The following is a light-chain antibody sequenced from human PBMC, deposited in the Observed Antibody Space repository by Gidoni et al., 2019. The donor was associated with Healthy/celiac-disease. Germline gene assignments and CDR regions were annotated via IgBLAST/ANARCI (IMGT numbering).Light chain of an antibody. CDR2: GAS. Sequence: EKVMTQSPATLSVSPGERATLSCRASQSVSSNLAWYQQKPGQAPRLLIYGASTRATGIPARFSGSGSGTEFTLTISSLQSEDFAVYYCQQYNNWPRGTFGQGTKVEI. CDR3: QQYNNWPRGT. J-gene: IGKJ1*01. V-gene: IGKV3-15*01. CDR1: QSVSSN.